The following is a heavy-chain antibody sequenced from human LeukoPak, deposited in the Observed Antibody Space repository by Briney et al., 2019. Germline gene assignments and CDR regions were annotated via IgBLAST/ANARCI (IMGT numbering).Heavy chain of an antibody. D-gene: IGHD4-17*01. V-gene: IGHV4-39*01. Sequence: SETLSLTCTVSGGSISSSSYYWGWIRQPPGKGLEWIGSIYYSGSTYYNPSLKSRVTISVDTSKNQFSLKLSSVTAADTAVYYCARGKNDYGDNVPSAFDYWGQGTLVTVSS. J-gene: IGHJ4*02. CDR3: ARGKNDYGDNVPSAFDY. CDR2: IYYSGST. CDR1: GGSISSSSYY.